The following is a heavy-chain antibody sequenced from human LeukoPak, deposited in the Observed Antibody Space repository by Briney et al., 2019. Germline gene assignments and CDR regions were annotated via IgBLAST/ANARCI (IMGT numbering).Heavy chain of an antibody. J-gene: IGHJ4*02. CDR2: IYYSGNT. D-gene: IGHD4-17*01. V-gene: IGHV4-39*07. CDR3: ARISTVTMPYSHYFDY. Sequence: SETLSLTCTVSGDSISTSNSYWGWIRQPPGKGLEWIGSIYYSGNTYYNASLKSRVTISVDTSKNQFSLKLSSVTAADTAVYYCARISTVTMPYSHYFDYWGQGTLATVSS. CDR1: GDSISTSNSY.